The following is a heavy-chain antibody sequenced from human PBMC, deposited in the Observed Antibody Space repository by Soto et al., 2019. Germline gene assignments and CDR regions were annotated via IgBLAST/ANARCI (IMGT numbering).Heavy chain of an antibody. Sequence: SLKISCKGSGYNFTSYWIGWVRQMPGKGLEWMGIIYPGDSDTRYSPSFQGQVTISADKSISTAYLQWSSLKASDTAIYYCARPSRFGELSLKYCNMDVWGQGTTVTVSS. CDR1: GYNFTSYW. CDR2: IYPGDSDT. CDR3: ARPSRFGELSLKYCNMDV. D-gene: IGHD3-10*01. V-gene: IGHV5-51*01. J-gene: IGHJ6*02.